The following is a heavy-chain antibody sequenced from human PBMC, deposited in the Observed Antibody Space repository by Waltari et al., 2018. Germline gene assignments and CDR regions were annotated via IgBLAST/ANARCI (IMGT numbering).Heavy chain of an antibody. J-gene: IGHJ6*02. D-gene: IGHD3-10*01. CDR1: GVPFRSDW. CDR2: INSDGIIT. CDR3: ARQWFRDV. V-gene: IGHV3-74*01. Sequence: EVQLVESGGDLVQPGGSLRLRCSASGVPFRSDWMHWVRQAPGKGLVWVSRINSDGIITTYADSVKGRFTISRDNAKNTLYLQMNSLRAEDTAVYYCARQWFRDVWGQGTTVTVSS.